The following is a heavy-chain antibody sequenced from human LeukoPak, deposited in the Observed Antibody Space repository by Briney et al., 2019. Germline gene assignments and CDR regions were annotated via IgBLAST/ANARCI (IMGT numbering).Heavy chain of an antibody. D-gene: IGHD2-2*01. CDR2: INGGGVST. V-gene: IGHV3-23*01. J-gene: IGHJ4*02. CDR3: TTSSSPTFYR. Sequence: GGSLRLSCAASGFTFSSYAMTWVRQAPGKGLEWVSAINGGGVSTYYADSVKGRFTISRDNSKNTLYLQMNSLKTEDTAVYCCTTSSSPTFYRWGQGTLVTVSS. CDR1: GFTFSSYA.